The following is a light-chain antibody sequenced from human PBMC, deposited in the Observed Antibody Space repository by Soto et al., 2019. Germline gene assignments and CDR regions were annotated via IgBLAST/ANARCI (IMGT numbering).Light chain of an antibody. J-gene: IGKJ1*01. CDR3: QQYRT. V-gene: IGKV3-20*01. Sequence: EIVLAQSPGTLSLSPGERAILSCRASQSVSSSYLAWYQQKPGQAPRLLIYGASSRATGIPDRFSGSGSGTDFTLTISRLEPEDFAVHYCQQYRTFGQGTKVDIK. CDR2: GAS. CDR1: QSVSSSY.